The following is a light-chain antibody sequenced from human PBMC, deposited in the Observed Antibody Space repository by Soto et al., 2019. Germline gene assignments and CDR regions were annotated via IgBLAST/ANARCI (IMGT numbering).Light chain of an antibody. CDR2: AAS. V-gene: IGKV1-39*01. J-gene: IGKJ3*01. Sequence: DIQMTQSPSSLSASVGDRVTITCRASQSISSYLNWYQQKPGKAPKLLIYAASIFQSGVPSRFSGSGFVIDIALTMSSLPPADFASYYCELSYSSPLTFSPGTVVDVK. CDR3: ELSYSSPLT. CDR1: QSISSY.